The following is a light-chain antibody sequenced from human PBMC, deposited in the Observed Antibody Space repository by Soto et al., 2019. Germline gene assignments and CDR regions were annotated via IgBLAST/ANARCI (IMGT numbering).Light chain of an antibody. Sequence: QSVLTQPASVSGSPGQSITISCTGTSSDVGGYNYVSWYQQHPGKAPKLMIYEVSNRPSGVSNRCSGSKSGNTASLTISGLQAEDEADYYCSSYTSSSTLVFGGGTKLTVL. V-gene: IGLV2-14*01. J-gene: IGLJ3*02. CDR3: SSYTSSSTLV. CDR2: EVS. CDR1: SSDVGGYNY.